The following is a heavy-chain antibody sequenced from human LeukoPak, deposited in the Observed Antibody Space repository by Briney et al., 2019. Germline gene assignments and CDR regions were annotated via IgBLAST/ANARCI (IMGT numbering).Heavy chain of an antibody. J-gene: IGHJ6*02. CDR3: AKHMRATNTYSFFGLDV. CDR2: INWNGDGT. Sequence: PGGSLRLSCAATGFTFKGYGMHWVRHPPGKGLEWVSSINWNGDGTDYADSVKGRFTISRDNAKNSLYLQLSSLRPEDTALYYCAKHMRATNTYSFFGLDVWGQGTTVTVSS. D-gene: IGHD1-26*01. V-gene: IGHV3-9*01. CDR1: GFTFKGYG.